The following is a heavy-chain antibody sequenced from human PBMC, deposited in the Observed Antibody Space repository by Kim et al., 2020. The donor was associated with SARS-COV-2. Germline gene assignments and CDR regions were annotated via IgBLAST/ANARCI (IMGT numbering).Heavy chain of an antibody. J-gene: IGHJ6*02. Sequence: GRFTSSRDNAKNSLYLQMNSLRAEDTAVYYCARVITIFGVVIYYYGMDVWGQGTTVTVSS. CDR3: ARVITIFGVVIYYYGMDV. V-gene: IGHV3-7*04. D-gene: IGHD3-3*01.